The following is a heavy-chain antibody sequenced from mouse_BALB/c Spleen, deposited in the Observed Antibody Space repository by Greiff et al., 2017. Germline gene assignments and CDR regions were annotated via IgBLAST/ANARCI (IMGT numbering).Heavy chain of an antibody. CDR2: ISSGGSYT. J-gene: IGHJ4*01. CDR1: GFTFSSYA. CDR3: ARETGYAMDY. V-gene: IGHV5-9-4*01. Sequence: EVKLVESGGGLVKPGGSLKLSCAASGFTFSSYAMSWVRQSPEKWLEWVAEISSGGSYTYYPDTVTGRFTISRDNAKNTLYLEMSSLRSEDTAMYYCARETGYAMDYWGQGTSVTVSS.